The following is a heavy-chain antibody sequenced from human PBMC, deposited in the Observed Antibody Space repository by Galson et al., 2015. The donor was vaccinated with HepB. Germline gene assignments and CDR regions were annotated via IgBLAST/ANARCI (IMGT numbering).Heavy chain of an antibody. Sequence: QSGAEVKKPGESLKISCKGSGYSFTSYWIGWVRQMPGKGLEWMGIIYPGDSDTRYSPSFQGQVTITADKSTSTAYMELSSLRSEDTAVYYCASNTVGCSGGSCYSWYAFDIWGQGTMVTVSS. CDR3: ASNTVGCSGGSCYSWYAFDI. V-gene: IGHV5-51*01. CDR1: GYSFTSYW. J-gene: IGHJ3*02. CDR2: IYPGDSDT. D-gene: IGHD2-15*01.